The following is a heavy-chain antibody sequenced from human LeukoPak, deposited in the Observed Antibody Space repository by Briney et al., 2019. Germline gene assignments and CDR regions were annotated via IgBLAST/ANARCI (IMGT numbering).Heavy chain of an antibody. CDR1: GYSFSSYW. CDR2: IYPGGSET. D-gene: IGHD5-24*01. CDR3: ARASRDGYNQNFDH. V-gene: IGHV5-51*01. Sequence: GESLKISCKGLGYSFSSYWNAWVRQRPGKGLEWMGIIYPGGSETRYDPSFQGQVTISADSSTSIAYLQWSSLRAPDTAMYYCARASRDGYNQNFDHWGQGTLVTVSS. J-gene: IGHJ4*02.